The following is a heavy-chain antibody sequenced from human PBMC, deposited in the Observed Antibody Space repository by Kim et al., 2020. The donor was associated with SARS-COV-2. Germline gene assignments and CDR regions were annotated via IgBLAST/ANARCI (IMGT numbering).Heavy chain of an antibody. V-gene: IGHV3-48*04. CDR3: ARDSAAHYGMDV. Sequence: GGSLRLSCAASGFTFSTYAMNWVRQAPGKGLEWISHISGNSRAIYYADSVKGRFTISRDNAKNSLYLHMDSLRAADTAIYYCARDSAAHYGMDVWGPGTT. CDR1: GFTFSTYA. CDR2: ISGNSRAI. J-gene: IGHJ6*02.